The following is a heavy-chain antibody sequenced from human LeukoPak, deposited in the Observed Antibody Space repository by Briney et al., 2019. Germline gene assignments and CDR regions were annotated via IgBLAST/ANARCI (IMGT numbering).Heavy chain of an antibody. Sequence: GGSLRLSCAASGFSVTNYYMSWVRRAPGKGLEWVSVIYSGGDTFHADSVKGRFILSRDISKNILYLQMNSLRVDDTAVYYCTRDPDGWGQGTLVTVSS. CDR1: GFSVTNYY. J-gene: IGHJ4*02. CDR3: TRDPDG. CDR2: IYSGGDT. V-gene: IGHV3-66*01.